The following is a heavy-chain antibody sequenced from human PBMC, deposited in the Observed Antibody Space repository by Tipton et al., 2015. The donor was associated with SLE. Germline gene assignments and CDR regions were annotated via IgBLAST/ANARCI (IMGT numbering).Heavy chain of an antibody. J-gene: IGHJ4*02. V-gene: IGHV3-21*01. CDR3: AKVRQHLAEWTFDY. Sequence: SLRLSCSASGFTFSNAWMTWVRQAPGKGPEWVSCISGSGGSTYYADSVQGRFTISRDNAKNSLYLQMNSLRAEDSAVYYCAKVRQHLAEWTFDYWGQGTLVTVSS. D-gene: IGHD6-13*01. CDR2: ISGSGGST. CDR1: GFTFSNAW.